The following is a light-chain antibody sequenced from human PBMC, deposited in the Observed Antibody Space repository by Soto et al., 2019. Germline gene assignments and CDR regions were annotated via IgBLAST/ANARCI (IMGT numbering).Light chain of an antibody. CDR3: QQYYSTPPT. V-gene: IGKV4-1*01. CDR1: QRVLYSSNNKNY. Sequence: DIVMTQSPDSLALSLGEMATINCKSSQRVLYSSNNKNYLTWYQQKPGQPPKLLIYWASTRESGVPDRFSGSGSGADFTCTISSLQAEDVAVYYCQQYYSTPPTFGQGTKVEIK. CDR2: WAS. J-gene: IGKJ1*01.